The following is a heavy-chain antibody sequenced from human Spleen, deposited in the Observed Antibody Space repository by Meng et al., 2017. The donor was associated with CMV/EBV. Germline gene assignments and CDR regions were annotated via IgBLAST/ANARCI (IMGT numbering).Heavy chain of an antibody. CDR2: ISGGSTYI. D-gene: IGHD1-7*01. J-gene: IGHJ4*02. Sequence: CAASPPTLRGFCINLVRQAPGKGLEWVSSISGGSTYISYSDSVKGRFTTSRDNAKNSVYLQMSSLRVEDTAVYYCATETGTTPRFDYWGQGTLVTVSS. V-gene: IGHV3-21*01. CDR1: PPTLRGFC. CDR3: ATETGTTPRFDY.